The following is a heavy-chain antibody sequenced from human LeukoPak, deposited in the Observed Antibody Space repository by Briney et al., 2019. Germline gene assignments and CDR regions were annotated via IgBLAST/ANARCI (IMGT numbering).Heavy chain of an antibody. V-gene: IGHV4-59*12. CDR2: IYYSGSP. CDR3: ARALSGSYDY. D-gene: IGHD1-26*01. Sequence: PSETLSLTCTVSGGSISSYYWSWIRQPPGKGLEWIGYIYYSGSPNYNPSLKSRVIISIGTSKNQFSLNLSSVTAADTAVYHCARALSGSYDYWGQGTLVTVSS. J-gene: IGHJ4*02. CDR1: GGSISSYY.